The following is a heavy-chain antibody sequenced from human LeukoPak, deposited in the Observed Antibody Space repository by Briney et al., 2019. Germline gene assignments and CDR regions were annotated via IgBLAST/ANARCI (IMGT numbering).Heavy chain of an antibody. CDR2: VYYSGST. V-gene: IGHV4-39*07. CDR3: ARVLTGTTSDY. CDR1: GASVSSSSSF. J-gene: IGHJ4*02. D-gene: IGHD1-20*01. Sequence: PSETLSLTCTVPGASVSSSSSFWAWIRQPPGKGLEWVGNVYYSGSTHYNPSLKSRVTISVDTSKSQFSLKLSSVTAADTAVYYCARVLTGTTSDYWGQGTLVTVSS.